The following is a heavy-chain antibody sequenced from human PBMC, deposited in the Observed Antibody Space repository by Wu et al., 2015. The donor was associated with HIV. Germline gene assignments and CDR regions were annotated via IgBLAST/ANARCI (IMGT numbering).Heavy chain of an antibody. Sequence: QVQLVQSGAEVKKPGASLKVSCKASGYNFNGYWIQWVRQTPGQGLEWMGWINPNSGVTHFAQKFQGRVTMTRDTSITTAYMELSGLTSDDTAVYYCARDLPXNWYDPWGQGTLVTVSS. J-gene: IGHJ5*02. CDR3: ARDLPXNWYDP. CDR2: INPNSGVT. CDR1: GYNFNGYW. V-gene: IGHV1-2*02.